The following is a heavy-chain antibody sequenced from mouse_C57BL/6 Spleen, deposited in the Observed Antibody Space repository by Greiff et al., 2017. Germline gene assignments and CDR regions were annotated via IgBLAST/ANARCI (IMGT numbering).Heavy chain of an antibody. J-gene: IGHJ2*01. Sequence: VQLQQPGAELVKPGASVKLSCKASGYTFTSYWMHWVKQRPGQGLEWIGMIHPNSGSTNYNEKFKSKATLTVDKSSSTAYMQLSSLTSEASAVYYCASLYYYGSRDYWGQGTTLTVSS. CDR3: ASLYYYGSRDY. D-gene: IGHD1-1*01. V-gene: IGHV1-64*01. CDR1: GYTFTSYW. CDR2: IHPNSGST.